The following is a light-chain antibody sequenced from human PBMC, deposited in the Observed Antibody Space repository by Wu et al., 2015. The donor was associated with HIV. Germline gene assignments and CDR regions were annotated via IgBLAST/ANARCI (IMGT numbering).Light chain of an antibody. V-gene: IGKV3-15*01. CDR2: DAS. Sequence: EIIMTQSPATLSVSPGERATLSCRASRSLGDKLVWYQQKPGQAPRLLIYDASTRATGIPTRFSGSGSGTEFTLTISSVQSADFAIYYCQQYNNWPPWTFGQGTKVEIK. CDR1: RSLGDK. J-gene: IGKJ1*01. CDR3: QQYNNWPPWT.